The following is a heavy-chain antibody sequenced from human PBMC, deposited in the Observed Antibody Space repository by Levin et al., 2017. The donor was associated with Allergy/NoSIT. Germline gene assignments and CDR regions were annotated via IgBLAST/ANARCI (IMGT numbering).Heavy chain of an antibody. D-gene: IGHD3-10*01. CDR2: IDPSDSYT. CDR1: GYSFTSYW. J-gene: IGHJ5*02. V-gene: IGHV5-10-1*01. Sequence: AGESLKISCKGSGYSFTSYWISWVRQMPGKGLEWMGRIDPSDSYTNYSPSFQGHVTISADKSISTAYLQWSSLKVSDTASYYCARTRAGRHYFGSGSYRGDWFDPWGQGTLVTVSS. CDR3: ARTRAGRHYFGSGSYRGDWFDP.